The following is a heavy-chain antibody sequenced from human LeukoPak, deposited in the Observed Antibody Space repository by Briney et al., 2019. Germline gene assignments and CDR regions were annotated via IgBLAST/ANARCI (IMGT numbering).Heavy chain of an antibody. Sequence: SETLSLTCTVSGDSISSFHWSWFRQPAGKGLEWIGRIYTSGSTNYNPSLKSRVTMSVDTSKNQFSLKLSSVTAADTAVYYCASEAYYYDSSGYYKYWGQGTLVTVSS. CDR1: GDSISSFH. CDR2: IYTSGST. D-gene: IGHD3-22*01. CDR3: ASEAYYYDSSGYYKY. V-gene: IGHV4-4*07. J-gene: IGHJ4*02.